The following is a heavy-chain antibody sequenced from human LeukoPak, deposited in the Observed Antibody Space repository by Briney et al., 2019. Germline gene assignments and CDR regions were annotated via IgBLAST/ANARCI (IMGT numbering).Heavy chain of an antibody. J-gene: IGHJ4*02. Sequence: GASVKVSCKASGYTFTSYYMHWVRQAPGQGLEWMGIINPSGGSTSYAQKFQGRVTMTRDMSTSTVYMELSSLRSEDTAVYYCAVGHSAVAGIGYWGQGTLVTVSS. CDR3: AVGHSAVAGIGY. CDR2: INPSGGST. D-gene: IGHD6-19*01. CDR1: GYTFTSYY. V-gene: IGHV1-46*01.